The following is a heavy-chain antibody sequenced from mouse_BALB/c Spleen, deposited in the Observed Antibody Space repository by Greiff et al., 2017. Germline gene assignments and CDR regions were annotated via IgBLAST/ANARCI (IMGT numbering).Heavy chain of an antibody. CDR2: IYPGDGDT. Sequence: QVQLQQSGAELVRPGSSVKISCKASGYAFSSYWMNWVKQSPGQGLEWIGQIYPGDGDTNYNGRFKGKATLTADKSSSTAYMQLSSLTSEDSAVYFCARGNPLAYWGQGTLVTVSA. CDR3: ARGNPLAY. V-gene: IGHV1-80*01. J-gene: IGHJ3*01. CDR1: GYAFSSYW.